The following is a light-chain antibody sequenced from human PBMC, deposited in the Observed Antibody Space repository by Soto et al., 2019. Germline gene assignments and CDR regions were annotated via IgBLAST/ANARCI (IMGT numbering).Light chain of an antibody. CDR1: QSISRN. Sequence: DIQMTQSPSSLSASVGDRVTITCRASQSISRNLNWCQQKPGKAPKVLIYGASSLQSGVPSRFSASASGTDFTLTISSLQPEDFATYYCQQSYMTPFTFGPGTKVDIK. J-gene: IGKJ3*01. CDR2: GAS. V-gene: IGKV1-39*01. CDR3: QQSYMTPFT.